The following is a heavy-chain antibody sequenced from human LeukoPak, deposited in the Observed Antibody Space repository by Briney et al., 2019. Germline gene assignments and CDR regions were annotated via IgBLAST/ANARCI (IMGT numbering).Heavy chain of an antibody. CDR2: IYYSGST. V-gene: IGHV4-59*12. D-gene: IGHD4-11*01. CDR1: GGSISSYY. CDR3: ARGQELQFYSPFDY. J-gene: IGHJ4*02. Sequence: SETLSLTCTVSGGSISSYYWSWIRQPPGKGLEWIGYIYYSGSTNYNPSLKSRVTISVDTSKNQFSLKLSSVTAADTAIYYCARGQELQFYSPFDYWGQGTLVTVSS.